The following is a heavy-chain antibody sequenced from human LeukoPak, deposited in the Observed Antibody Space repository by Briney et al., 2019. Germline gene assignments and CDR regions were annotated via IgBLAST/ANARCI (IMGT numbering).Heavy chain of an antibody. Sequence: SETLTLTCTVSRGSISTYYWSWIRQSPGKGLEWIGNLYYSGRTNYNPSLQSGVTISVDTSKNQISLKLSSVTAADTAIYFCAGEVLESYAFDIWGQGTLVTVSS. D-gene: IGHD1-1*01. J-gene: IGHJ3*02. V-gene: IGHV4-59*01. CDR2: LYYSGRT. CDR1: RGSISTYY. CDR3: AGEVLESYAFDI.